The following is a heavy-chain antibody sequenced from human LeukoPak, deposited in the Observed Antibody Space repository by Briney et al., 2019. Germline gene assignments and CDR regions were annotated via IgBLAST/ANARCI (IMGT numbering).Heavy chain of an antibody. CDR3: ATIYASRTALEY. Sequence: ASVKVSCKVSGYTLTELSMHWVRQAPRKGLEWMGGFDPEDGETIYAQKFQGRVTMTEDTSTDTAYMELSSLRSEDTAVYYCATIYASRTALEYWGQGTLVTVSS. D-gene: IGHD2-2*01. CDR1: GYTLTELS. J-gene: IGHJ4*02. CDR2: FDPEDGET. V-gene: IGHV1-24*01.